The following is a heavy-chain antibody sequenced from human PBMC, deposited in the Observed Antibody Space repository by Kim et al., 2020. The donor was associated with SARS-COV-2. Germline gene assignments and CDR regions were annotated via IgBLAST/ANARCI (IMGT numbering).Heavy chain of an antibody. D-gene: IGHD3-16*01. V-gene: IGHV4-39*07. J-gene: IGHJ4*02. CDR1: GGSISSSSYY. Sequence: SETLSLTCTVSGGSISSSSYYWGWIRQPPGKGLEWIGSIYYSGSTYYNPSLKSLVTISVDTSKNQFSLKLSSVTAADTAVYYCARDGGYVWGSYKYWGQGTLVTVSS. CDR3: ARDGGYVWGSYKY. CDR2: IYYSGST.